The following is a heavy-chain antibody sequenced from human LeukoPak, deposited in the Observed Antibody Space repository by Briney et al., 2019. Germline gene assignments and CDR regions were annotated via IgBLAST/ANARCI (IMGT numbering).Heavy chain of an antibody. V-gene: IGHV3-7*04. J-gene: IGHJ4*02. CDR1: GFTFSSYV. Sequence: GGSLRLSCAASGFTFSSYVISWVRQAPGKGLEWVATIKQDGSDEYYVDSVKGRFTISRDNANNSLYLQMNSLRAEDTAVYYCARKYYSFDCWGQGTLVTVSS. CDR2: IKQDGSDE. CDR3: ARKYYSFDC.